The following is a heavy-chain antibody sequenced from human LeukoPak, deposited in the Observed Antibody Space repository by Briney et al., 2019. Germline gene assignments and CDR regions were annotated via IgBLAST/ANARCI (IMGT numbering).Heavy chain of an antibody. J-gene: IGHJ4*02. CDR2: IWFDGSNK. D-gene: IGHD3-3*01. Sequence: PGRSLRLSCAASGFTFSRYGMHWVRQAPGKGLEWVAVIWFDGSNKYYAESAKGRFTISRDNSKNTMHRHFKSPGSEATAQYYCTGSQRCLKSLEYWGPGGLGTVS. V-gene: IGHV3-33*01. CDR1: GFTFSRYG. CDR3: TGSQRCLKSLEY.